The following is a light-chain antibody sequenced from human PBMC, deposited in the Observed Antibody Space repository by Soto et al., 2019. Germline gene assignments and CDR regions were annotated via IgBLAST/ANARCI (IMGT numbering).Light chain of an antibody. Sequence: QSVLTQPASVSGSPGQSITISCTGYIHYDFVSWYQQHPGTAPKLVIYEVSNRPSGTSDRFSGSKSGHTASLTISGLQTEDVAVYYCGSYTSSSNYVFGTGTKLTVL. CDR2: EVS. V-gene: IGLV2-14*01. J-gene: IGLJ1*01. CDR3: GSYTSSSNYV. CDR1: IHYDF.